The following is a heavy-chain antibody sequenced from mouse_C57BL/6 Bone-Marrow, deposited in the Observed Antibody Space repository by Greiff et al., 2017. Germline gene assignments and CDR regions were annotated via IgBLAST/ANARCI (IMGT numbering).Heavy chain of an antibody. CDR3: TNWWYFDV. Sequence: EVQLQQSGAELVRPGASVKLSCTASGFNIKDDYMHWVKQRPEQGLAWIGWIDPENGDTEYASKFQGKATITAAQSSNTAYLQLSVLTSEDTAVYNGTNWWYFDVWGTGTTVTGSS. D-gene: IGHD4-1*02. V-gene: IGHV14-4*01. J-gene: IGHJ1*03. CDR2: IDPENGDT. CDR1: GFNIKDDY.